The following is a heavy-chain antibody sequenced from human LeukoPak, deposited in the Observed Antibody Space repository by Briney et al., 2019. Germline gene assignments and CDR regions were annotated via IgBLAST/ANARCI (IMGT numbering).Heavy chain of an antibody. J-gene: IGHJ4*02. Sequence: GGSLRLSCAASGFTFSGYSMNWVRQAPGKGLEWVSSISSSSSYIYYADSVKGRFTFSRDNAKNSLYLQMNSLRAEDTAVYYCARDLRWQQVWYFDYWGQGTLVTVSS. CDR1: GFTFSGYS. CDR3: ARDLRWQQVWYFDY. CDR2: ISSSSSYI. D-gene: IGHD4-23*01. V-gene: IGHV3-21*01.